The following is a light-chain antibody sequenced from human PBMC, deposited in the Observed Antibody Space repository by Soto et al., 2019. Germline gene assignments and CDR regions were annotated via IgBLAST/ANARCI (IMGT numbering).Light chain of an antibody. CDR3: QQYNSYSWA. V-gene: IGKV1-5*03. CDR2: KAS. J-gene: IGKJ1*01. Sequence: DIQMTQSPSTLSASVGDRVTITCRASQSISTWLAWYQQRAGKAPKLLIYKASNLESGVPSRFSGSGSGTDFTLTISSLQPDDIATYYCQQYNSYSWAFCQGTKVEIK. CDR1: QSISTW.